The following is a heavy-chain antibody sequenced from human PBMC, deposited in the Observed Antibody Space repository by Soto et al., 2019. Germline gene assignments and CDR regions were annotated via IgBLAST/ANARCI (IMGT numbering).Heavy chain of an antibody. D-gene: IGHD3-9*01. J-gene: IGHJ6*02. CDR3: AKALNYDILTGRYYNYGMDV. CDR2: ISGGGGST. V-gene: IGHV3-23*01. Sequence: EAQLLESGGGLVQPGGSLRLSCAASGFTFSSYAMSWVRQAPGTGLEGVSAISGGGGSTYYADSVKGRFTISRDNSKNTLYLQMNSLRAEDTAVYYCAKALNYDILTGRYYNYGMDVWGQGTTVTVSS. CDR1: GFTFSSYA.